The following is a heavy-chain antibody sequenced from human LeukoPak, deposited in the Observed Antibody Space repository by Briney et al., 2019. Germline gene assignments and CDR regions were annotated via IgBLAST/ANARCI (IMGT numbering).Heavy chain of an antibody. J-gene: IGHJ4*02. CDR2: IYSGGST. Sequence: LSGGSLRLSCAASGFTVSSNYMSWVRQAPGKGLEWVSVIYSGGSTYYADSVKGRFTISRDNAKKSLYLQMNSLRAEDTGVYYCARNYYASGSSQFDYWGQGTLVTVSS. V-gene: IGHV3-53*01. CDR1: GFTVSSNY. D-gene: IGHD3-10*01. CDR3: ARNYYASGSSQFDY.